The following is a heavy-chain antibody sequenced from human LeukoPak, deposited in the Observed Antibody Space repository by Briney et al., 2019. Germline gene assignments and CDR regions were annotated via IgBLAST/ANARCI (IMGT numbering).Heavy chain of an antibody. CDR3: ARQNYDISIDYSGVGWLDL. Sequence: GGSLTLSCAASGLVFSGYSRNWVRQAPGKGLDWVSPISASSGYIDYADSVKGRFTISRDTAKNGVYLQLSSLRVEDTAVYYCARQNYDISIDYSGVGWLDLWGQGTLVSVSS. J-gene: IGHJ5*02. CDR2: ISASSGYI. V-gene: IGHV3-21*01. CDR1: GLVFSGYS. D-gene: IGHD3-9*01.